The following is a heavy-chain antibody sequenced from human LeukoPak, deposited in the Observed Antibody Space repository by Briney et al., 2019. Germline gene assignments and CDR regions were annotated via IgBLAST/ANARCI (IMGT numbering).Heavy chain of an antibody. CDR1: GFTFSSFG. J-gene: IGHJ4*02. V-gene: IGHV3-30*02. CDR2: IHNYETTE. CDR3: AKDDPTGRYL. D-gene: IGHD1-26*01. Sequence: GGSLRLSCAASGFTFSSFGMHWVRQTPGKGLEWVTFIHNYETTEYYADSVKGRFTISRGNSKNTVYLQMNSLRVEDAAVYYCAKDDPTGRYLWGQGTLVTVSS.